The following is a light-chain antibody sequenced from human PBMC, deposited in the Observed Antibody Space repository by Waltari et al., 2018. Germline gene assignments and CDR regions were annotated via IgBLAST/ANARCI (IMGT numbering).Light chain of an antibody. V-gene: IGKV4-1*01. Sequence: DLVMTQSPDSLAVSLGERATINCKSSQSVLSSSDNKNYLAWLQQKPGQPPKLLIYWASTRESGVPDRFSGSGSGTDFTLTISSPQVEDVALYYCHQYYSAPITFGQGTRLEIK. CDR1: QSVLSSSDNKNY. CDR3: HQYYSAPIT. J-gene: IGKJ5*01. CDR2: WAS.